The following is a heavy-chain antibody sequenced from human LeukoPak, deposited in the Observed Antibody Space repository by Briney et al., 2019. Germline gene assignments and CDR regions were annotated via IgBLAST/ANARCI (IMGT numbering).Heavy chain of an antibody. D-gene: IGHD3-10*01. V-gene: IGHV3-23*01. CDR3: AKHRGVHPPYYLDV. CDR1: GFMFSTYA. CDR2: ISGTGERT. J-gene: IGHJ6*03. Sequence: GGSLRLSCVTSGFMFSTYAMSWVRQAPGKGLEWVSIISGTGERTYYADSVKGRFTVSRDNSKNTLYLQMKSLRAEDTAVYYCAKHRGVHPPYYLDVWGKGTTVTVSS.